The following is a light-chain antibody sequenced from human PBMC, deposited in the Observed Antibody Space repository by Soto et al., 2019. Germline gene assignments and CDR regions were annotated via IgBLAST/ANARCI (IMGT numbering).Light chain of an antibody. CDR2: DAS. V-gene: IGKV3-20*01. CDR3: HQYAYSPLS. J-gene: IGKJ5*01. CDR1: QSVGRDY. Sequence: EIVLTQSPGTLSLSPGERATLSCWASQSVGRDYLGWYQQKPGQGPRLLIYDASVRATGISDRFSGSGTGTDFTLNIARLEPEDFALYYCHQYAYSPLSFGQGTRLEI.